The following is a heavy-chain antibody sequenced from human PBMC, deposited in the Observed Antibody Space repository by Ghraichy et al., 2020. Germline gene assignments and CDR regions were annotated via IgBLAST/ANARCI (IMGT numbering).Heavy chain of an antibody. CDR3: ARVTTFGSGVIDS. J-gene: IGHJ4*02. CDR1: GGSISSGGYY. V-gene: IGHV4-31*03. Sequence: SETLSLTCTVSGGSISSGGYYWSWIRQHPGKGLEWIGYIYYSGSTYHNPSLKSRVIISVDTSKNQFSLKLSSVTAADTAVYYCARVTTFGSGVIDSWGQGTLVTVSS. CDR2: IYYSGST. D-gene: IGHD3-16*01.